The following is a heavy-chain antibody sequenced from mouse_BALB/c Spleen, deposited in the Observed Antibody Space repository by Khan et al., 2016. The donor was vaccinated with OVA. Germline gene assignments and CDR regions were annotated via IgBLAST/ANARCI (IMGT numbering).Heavy chain of an antibody. CDR3: ARPPFFSYVMVY. J-gene: IGHJ4*01. CDR1: GYTFKNHG. Sequence: QMQLEESGPELKKPGETVKISCKASGYTFKNHGMNWVKQAPGKGLKWMGWINTYTGEPTYVEDFKGRFACSLETSASTAYLQINNLKNEETATYFCARPPFFSYVMVYWGQGTSVTVSS. V-gene: IGHV9-3-1*01. CDR2: INTYTGEP.